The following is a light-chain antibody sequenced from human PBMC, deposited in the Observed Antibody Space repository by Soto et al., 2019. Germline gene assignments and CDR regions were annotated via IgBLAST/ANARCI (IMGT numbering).Light chain of an antibody. J-gene: IGKJ5*01. CDR3: QQYENLPT. CDR2: KVS. V-gene: IGKV2-30*01. Sequence: VVMTQSPLSLPVTLGQPASISCRSSQSLVYNDGDTYLNWFQQRPGQSPRRLIYKVSNRDSGVPDRFSGSGSESDFTLTISSLEPEDFATYYCQQYENLPTFGQGTRLEIK. CDR1: QSLVYNDGDTY.